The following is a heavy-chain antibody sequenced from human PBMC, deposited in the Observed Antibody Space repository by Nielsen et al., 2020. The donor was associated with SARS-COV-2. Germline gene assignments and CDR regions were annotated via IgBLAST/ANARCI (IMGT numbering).Heavy chain of an antibody. Sequence: VRQAPGKGLEWVAVIWYDGSNKYYADSVKGRFTISRDNSKNTLYLQMNSLRAEDTAVYYCARDRYDFWSWGQGTRVTVSS. J-gene: IGHJ4*02. V-gene: IGHV3-33*01. D-gene: IGHD3-3*01. CDR2: IWYDGSNK. CDR3: ARDRYDFWS.